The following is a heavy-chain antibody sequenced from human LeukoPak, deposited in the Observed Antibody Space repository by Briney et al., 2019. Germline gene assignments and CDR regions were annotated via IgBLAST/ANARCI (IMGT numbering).Heavy chain of an antibody. CDR1: GVSISSYY. V-gene: IGHV4-59*01. CDR2: ISYSGNT. J-gene: IGHJ4*02. Sequence: SETLSLTCTVSGVSISSYYWTWIRQPPGKGLEWIGYISYSGNTKYNPSLKSRVTISVDTSKSQFSLKLSSVTAADTAVYYCARGLYYDSSTPSGYWGQGTLVTVSS. D-gene: IGHD3-22*01. CDR3: ARGLYYDSSTPSGY.